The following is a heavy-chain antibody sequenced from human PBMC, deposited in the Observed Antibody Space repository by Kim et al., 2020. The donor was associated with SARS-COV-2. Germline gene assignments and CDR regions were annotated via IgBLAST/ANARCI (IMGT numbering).Heavy chain of an antibody. Sequence: GGSLRLSCAASGFTFSNAWMSWVRQAPGKGLEWVGRIKSKTDGGTTDYAAPVKGRFTISRDDSKNTLYLQMNSLKTEDTAVYYCTTSFSRYCSSTSCYVYYYGMDVWGQGTTVTVSS. V-gene: IGHV3-15*01. D-gene: IGHD2-2*01. CDR2: IKSKTDGGTT. CDR1: GFTFSNAW. J-gene: IGHJ6*02. CDR3: TTSFSRYCSSTSCYVYYYGMDV.